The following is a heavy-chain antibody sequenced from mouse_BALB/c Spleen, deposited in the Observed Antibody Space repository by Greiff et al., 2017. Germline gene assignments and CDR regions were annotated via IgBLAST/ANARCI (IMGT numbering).Heavy chain of an antibody. D-gene: IGHD2-3*01. CDR1: GYTFTSYW. CDR2: INPSTGYT. Sequence: QVQLQQSGAELAKPGASVKMSCKASGYTFTSYWMHWVQQRPGQGLEWIGYINPSTGYTEYNQKFKDKSTLTADKSSSTAYMQLSSLTSEDSAVYYCASRGDGYGQYYFDYWGQGTTLTVSS. V-gene: IGHV1-7*01. J-gene: IGHJ2*01. CDR3: ASRGDGYGQYYFDY.